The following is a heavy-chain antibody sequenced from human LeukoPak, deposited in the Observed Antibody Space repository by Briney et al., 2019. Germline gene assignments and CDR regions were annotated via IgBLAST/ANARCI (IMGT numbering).Heavy chain of an antibody. Sequence: GGSLRLSCAASGFTFSSYEMNWVRQAPGKGLEWVVFIRSKAYGGPTEYAESVKGRFSISRDDSKIIAYLQMNSLKTEDTAVYYCTRDTSSGYYYFDYWAREPWSPSPQ. V-gene: IGHV3-49*04. CDR2: IRSKAYGGPT. D-gene: IGHD3-22*01. CDR3: TRDTSSGYYYFDY. J-gene: IGHJ4*02. CDR1: GFTFSSYE.